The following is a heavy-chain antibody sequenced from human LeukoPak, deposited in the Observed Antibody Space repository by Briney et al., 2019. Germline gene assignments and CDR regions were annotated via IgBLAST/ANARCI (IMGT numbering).Heavy chain of an antibody. Sequence: PSETLSLTCAVSGGSISSYYWSWIRQPPAKGLEWIGYIYYSGSTNYNPSLKSRVTISVDTSKNQFSLKLSSVTAADTAVYYCARASYQVAAGLFDYWGQGTLVTVSS. V-gene: IGHV4-59*01. CDR2: IYYSGST. J-gene: IGHJ4*02. D-gene: IGHD6-13*01. CDR1: GGSISSYY. CDR3: ARASYQVAAGLFDY.